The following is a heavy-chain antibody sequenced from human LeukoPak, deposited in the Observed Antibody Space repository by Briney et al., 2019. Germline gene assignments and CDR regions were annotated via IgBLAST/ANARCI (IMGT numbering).Heavy chain of an antibody. CDR1: GYTFTRYY. CDR3: ARDCGGDCLDAFDI. J-gene: IGHJ3*02. Sequence: ASVKVSCKASGYTFTRYYMHWVRQAPGQGLEWMGWINPNSGGTNYAQKFQGRVTMTRDTSISTAYMELRRLRSDDTAVYYCARDCGGDCLDAFDIWGQGTMVIVSS. D-gene: IGHD2-21*01. CDR2: INPNSGGT. V-gene: IGHV1-2*02.